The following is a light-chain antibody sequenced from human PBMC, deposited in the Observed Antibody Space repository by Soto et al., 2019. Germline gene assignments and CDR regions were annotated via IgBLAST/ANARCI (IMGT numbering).Light chain of an antibody. CDR2: KAS. J-gene: IGKJ1*01. CDR1: QTISTL. V-gene: IGKV1-5*03. CDR3: HQYSTSPWT. Sequence: DIQMTQSPSTLSAAVGDRVTITCRASQTISTLLAWYQQRPGKAPNLLIYKASSLESGVPSRFSGSGSGTEFTLTISSLQPDDFATYFCHQYSTSPWTFGQGT.